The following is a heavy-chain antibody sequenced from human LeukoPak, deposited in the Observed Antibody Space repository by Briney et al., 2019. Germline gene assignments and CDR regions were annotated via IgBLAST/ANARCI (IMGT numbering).Heavy chain of an antibody. J-gene: IGHJ4*02. D-gene: IGHD3-22*01. CDR3: AKAPETYYYDSSGSRNDY. CDR1: GFTFSSYA. CDR2: ISGSGGST. Sequence: GGSLRLSCAASGFTFSSYAMSWVRQAPGKGLEWVSAISGSGGSTYYADSVKGRFTISRDNSKNTLYLQMNSLRAEDTAVYYCAKAPETYYYDSSGSRNDYWGQGTLVTVSS. V-gene: IGHV3-23*01.